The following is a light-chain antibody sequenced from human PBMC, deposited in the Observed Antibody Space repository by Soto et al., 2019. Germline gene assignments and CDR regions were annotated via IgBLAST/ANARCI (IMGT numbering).Light chain of an antibody. CDR1: QSVSSNY. CDR3: QQYGTSPQT. V-gene: IGKV3-20*01. J-gene: IGKJ5*01. CDR2: DAS. Sequence: EIVFTQSPGTLSLSPGERATLSCRASQSVSSNYLAWYQQKPGQAPRLLIYDASSRATGIPDRFSGSGTGTDFSLTISRLEAEDLAVYYCQQYGTSPQTFGQGTRLEI.